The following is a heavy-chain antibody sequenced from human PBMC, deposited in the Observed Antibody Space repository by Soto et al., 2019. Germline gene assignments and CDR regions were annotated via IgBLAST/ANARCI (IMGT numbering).Heavy chain of an antibody. Sequence: QVQLQESGPGLVKPSETLSLTCTVSGASISSYYWSWIRQPPGKGLEWVGYIYYTGSTNYNPSLTRRVTMSVDTSKNQFSLRLRSVTAADTAVYSCARRKEHFDYWGRGTLVTVSS. CDR2: IYYTGST. CDR1: GASISSYY. CDR3: ARRKEHFDY. D-gene: IGHD1-26*01. J-gene: IGHJ4*02. V-gene: IGHV4-59*08.